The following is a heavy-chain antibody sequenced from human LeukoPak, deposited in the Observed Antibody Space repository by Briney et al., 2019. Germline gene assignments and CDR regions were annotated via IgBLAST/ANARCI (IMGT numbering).Heavy chain of an antibody. CDR3: AKDSLRMSSSWYHRHFDY. CDR1: GFTVSSNY. D-gene: IGHD6-13*01. Sequence: GGSLRLSCAASGFTVSSNYMSWVRQAPGKGLEWVSVIYNDGSTYYADSVKGRFTISRDNSKNTLYLQMNSLRAEDTAVYYCAKDSLRMSSSWYHRHFDYWGQGTLVTVSS. V-gene: IGHV3-53*01. CDR2: IYNDGST. J-gene: IGHJ4*02.